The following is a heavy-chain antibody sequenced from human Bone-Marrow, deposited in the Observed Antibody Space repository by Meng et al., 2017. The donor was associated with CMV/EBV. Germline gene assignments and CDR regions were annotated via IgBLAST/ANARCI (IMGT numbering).Heavy chain of an antibody. V-gene: IGHV1-2*02. J-gene: IGHJ4*02. CDR3: ASDSSGYHY. CDR1: GYTFGDYF. Sequence: ASVKVSCKAFGYTFGDYFMHWVRQAPGQGLEWMGWINPNSGGTNYAQKFQGRVTMTRDTSISTAYMELSRLRSDDTAVYYCASDSSGYHYWGQGTLVTVSS. D-gene: IGHD3-22*01. CDR2: INPNSGGT.